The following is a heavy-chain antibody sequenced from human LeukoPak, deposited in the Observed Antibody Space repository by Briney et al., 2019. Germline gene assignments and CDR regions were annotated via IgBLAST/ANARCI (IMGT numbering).Heavy chain of an antibody. J-gene: IGHJ5*02. CDR3: ARGGPSVYCSSTSCSWWFDP. V-gene: IGHV4-34*01. CDR2: INHSGST. Sequence: SETLSLTCAVYGGSFSGYYRSWIRPPPGKGLEWIGEINHSGSTNYNPSLKSRVTISVDTSKNQFSLKLSSVTAADTAVYYCARGGPSVYCSSTSCSWWFDPWGQGTLVTVSS. D-gene: IGHD2-2*01. CDR1: GGSFSGYY.